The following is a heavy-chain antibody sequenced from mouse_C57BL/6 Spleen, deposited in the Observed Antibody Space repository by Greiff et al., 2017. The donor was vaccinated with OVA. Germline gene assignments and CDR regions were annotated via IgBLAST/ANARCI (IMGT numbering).Heavy chain of an antibody. J-gene: IGHJ4*01. Sequence: VQLVESGEGLVKPGGSLKLSCAASGFTFSSYAMSWVRQTPEKRLEWVAYISSGGDYIYYADTVKGRFTISRDNARNTLYLQMSSLKSEDTAMYYCTREGDDYDPLYAMDYWGQGTSVTVSS. V-gene: IGHV5-9-1*02. CDR1: GFTFSSYA. CDR2: ISSGGDYI. D-gene: IGHD2-4*01. CDR3: TREGDDYDPLYAMDY.